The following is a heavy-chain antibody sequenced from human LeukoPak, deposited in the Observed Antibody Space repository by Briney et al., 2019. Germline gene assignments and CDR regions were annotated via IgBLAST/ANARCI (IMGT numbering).Heavy chain of an antibody. V-gene: IGHV4-34*01. Sequence: PSETLSLTCAVYGGSFSGYYWSWIRQPPGKGLEWIGEINHSGSTNYNPSLKSRVTISVDTSKNQFSLKLSSVTAADTAVYYCARENSGKNPRYLDYWGQGTLVTVSS. CDR3: ARENSGKNPRYLDY. J-gene: IGHJ4*02. D-gene: IGHD2-21*01. CDR1: GGSFSGYY. CDR2: INHSGST.